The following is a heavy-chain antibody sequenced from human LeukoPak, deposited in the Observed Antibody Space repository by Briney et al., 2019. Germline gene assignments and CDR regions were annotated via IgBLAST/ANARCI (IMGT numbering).Heavy chain of an antibody. J-gene: IGHJ5*02. CDR3: ARQTNYDILTGSNWFDP. CDR2: IYYSGST. Sequence: PSETLSLTCTVSGGSISSSSYYWGWIRQPPGKGLEWIGSIYYSGSTYYNPSLKSRVTISVDTSKNQFSLKLSSVTAADTAVYYCARQTNYDILTGSNWFDPWGQGTLVTVSS. V-gene: IGHV4-39*01. D-gene: IGHD3-9*01. CDR1: GGSISSSSYY.